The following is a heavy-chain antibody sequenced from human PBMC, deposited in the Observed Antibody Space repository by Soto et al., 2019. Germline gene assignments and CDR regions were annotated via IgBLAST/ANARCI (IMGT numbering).Heavy chain of an antibody. CDR3: ARGGGPYVWFNEF. D-gene: IGHD3-16*01. V-gene: IGHV1-69*01. CDR2: IIPVFGTT. CDR1: GGLLSSFA. J-gene: IGHJ4*02. Sequence: QEQLVQSGAEVKKPGSSVKVSCKDSGGLLSSFAISWVRQAPGQGLEWMGGIIPVFGTTNYAQKFQGRVTITADESTNTAYMELSSLRSDDTAMYYCARGGGPYVWFNEFWGQGTQVTVSS.